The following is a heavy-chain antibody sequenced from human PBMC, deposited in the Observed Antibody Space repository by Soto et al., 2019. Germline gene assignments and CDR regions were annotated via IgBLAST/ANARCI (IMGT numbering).Heavy chain of an antibody. CDR2: IHTGGKT. D-gene: IGHD3-10*01. CDR3: ATGGSKRVRGAIVEVFHLEF. V-gene: IGHV3-53*02. Sequence: ELQLVESGGGLIQPGGSLRLSCAASGFTVTRNYMTWVRLAPGTGLECVSTIHTGGKTFYTDSVKGRFTVSRDASKNTVDLQMNTLSVEDTAVYYCATGGSKRVRGAIVEVFHLEFWGRGTVVTVSS. CDR1: GFTVTRNY. J-gene: IGHJ4*02.